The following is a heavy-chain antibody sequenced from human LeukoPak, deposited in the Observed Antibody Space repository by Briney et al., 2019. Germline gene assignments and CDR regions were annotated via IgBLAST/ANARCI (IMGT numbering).Heavy chain of an antibody. CDR3: AKGLWTAMAPFDY. Sequence: PGGSLRLSCAASGFTFEDYAMHWVRQAPGKGLEWVSGISWNSGSIGYADSVKGRFTISRDNAKNSLYLQMNSLRAEDTALYYCAKGLWTAMAPFDYWGQGTLVTVSS. D-gene: IGHD5-18*01. J-gene: IGHJ4*02. CDR1: GFTFEDYA. CDR2: ISWNSGSI. V-gene: IGHV3-9*01.